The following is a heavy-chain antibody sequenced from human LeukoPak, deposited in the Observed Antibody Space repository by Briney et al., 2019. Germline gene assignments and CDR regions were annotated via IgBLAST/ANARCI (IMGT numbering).Heavy chain of an antibody. V-gene: IGHV3-21*01. CDR2: ISSSSSYI. D-gene: IGHD3-3*01. CDR1: GFTFRSYA. J-gene: IGHJ4*02. CDR3: ARDGYDFWSGYYRLPDY. Sequence: GGSLILSCEASGFTFRSYAMTWVRQAPGKGLEWVSSISSSSSYIYYADSVKGRFTISRDNAKNSLYLQMNSLRAEDTAVYYCARDGYDFWSGYYRLPDYWGQGTLVTVPS.